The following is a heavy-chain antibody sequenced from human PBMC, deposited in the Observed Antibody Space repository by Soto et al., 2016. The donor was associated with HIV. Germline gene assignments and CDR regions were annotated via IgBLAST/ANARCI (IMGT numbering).Heavy chain of an antibody. Sequence: EVQLVESGGGVVQPGGSLRLSCAASGFIFDDFAMHWVRQVPGRGLEWVSLISGDGGNTYYADSVKGRITISRDNSNNSLYLQMRSLRIEDTAFYYCVKGGITVIVVGSQPLDSWGQGTLVTVSS. CDR1: GFIFDDFA. D-gene: IGHD3-22*01. J-gene: IGHJ4*02. CDR3: VKGGITVIVVGSQPLDS. V-gene: IGHV3-43*02. CDR2: ISGDGGNT.